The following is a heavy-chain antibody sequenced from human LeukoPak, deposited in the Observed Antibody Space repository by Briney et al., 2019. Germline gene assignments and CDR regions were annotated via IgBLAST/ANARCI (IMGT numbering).Heavy chain of an antibody. Sequence: ASVKVSCKASGFTFTAYYMHWVRQAPGQGLEWMGWINPNSGGTNYAQKFQGRVTMTRDTSISTAYMELSRLRSDATAVYYCARHSGRYYIEYYFDYWGQGTLVTVSS. CDR3: ARHSGRYYIEYYFDY. CDR2: INPNSGGT. J-gene: IGHJ4*02. CDR1: GFTFTAYY. D-gene: IGHD1-26*01. V-gene: IGHV1-2*02.